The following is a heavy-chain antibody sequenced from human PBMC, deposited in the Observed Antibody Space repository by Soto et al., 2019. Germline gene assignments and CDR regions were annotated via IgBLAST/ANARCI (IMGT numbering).Heavy chain of an antibody. CDR3: ARAYLGRLPRRADYYYAMDV. CDR1: GFSFRDYD. V-gene: IGHV3-13*05. CDR2: LGAARDP. D-gene: IGHD1-26*01. Sequence: GSLRLSCAASGFSFRDYDMHWVRQRKGKGLEWVSALGAARDPYYVGSVKGRFSVSRDNAQNSLFLQMNNLRVDDTAVYFCARAYLGRLPRRADYYYAMDVWGRGTTVTVSS. J-gene: IGHJ6*02.